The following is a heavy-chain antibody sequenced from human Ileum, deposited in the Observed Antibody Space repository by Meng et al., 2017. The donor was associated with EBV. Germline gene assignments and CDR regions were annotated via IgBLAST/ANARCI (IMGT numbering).Heavy chain of an antibody. CDR3: ARGGNFDP. Sequence: QLQLGQSGAELKKPXXAVKVSCKASGYTFSTYTINWVRQAHGRGLEWMGWISTNTGTPTYTQGFTGRFVFSLDTSVSTAYLQISSLKAEDTAVYYCARGGNFDPWGQGTLVTVSS. V-gene: IGHV7-4-1*02. D-gene: IGHD2/OR15-2a*01. CDR2: ISTNTGTP. J-gene: IGHJ5*02. CDR1: GYTFSTYT.